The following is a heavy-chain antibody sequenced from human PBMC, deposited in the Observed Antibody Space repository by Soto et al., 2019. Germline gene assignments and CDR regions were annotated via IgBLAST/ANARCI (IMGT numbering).Heavy chain of an antibody. CDR2: ASFDQTYK. CDR3: AREMRPSPFDY. J-gene: IGHJ4*02. V-gene: IGHV3-30-3*01. CDR1: GFTFSSCI. Sequence: QVQLVESGGGVVQPGRSLRLSCTASGFTFSSCIMHWVRQAPGKGLEWVALASFDQTYKSYPDSVKGRFTISRDDSRNTVYLQMNSLRPEDTAIYYCAREMRPSPFDYWGQGTLVTVSS.